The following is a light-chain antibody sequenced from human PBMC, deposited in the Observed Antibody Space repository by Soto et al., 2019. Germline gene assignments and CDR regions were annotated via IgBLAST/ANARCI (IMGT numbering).Light chain of an antibody. Sequence: EVVLTQSPGTLSLSPGERATLSCRASQSVSTSVGWYQQKPGQAPRLLIYGASNRATGIPHRFSGSGSVTDFTLTISRLEPEDFAVYYCQQYDRSPRTFGQGTKVEIK. J-gene: IGKJ1*01. CDR1: QSVSTS. V-gene: IGKV3-20*01. CDR2: GAS. CDR3: QQYDRSPRT.